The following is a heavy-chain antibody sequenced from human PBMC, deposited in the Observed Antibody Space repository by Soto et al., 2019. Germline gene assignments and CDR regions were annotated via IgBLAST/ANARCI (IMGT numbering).Heavy chain of an antibody. CDR2: ISGSGRTI. CDR3: ARLPFPWGWFDP. V-gene: IGHV3-11*01. CDR1: GIVFSDY. Sequence: QVQLVESGGGLVKPGGSLRLSCAASGIVFSDYMSWVRQAPGKGLEWLSYISGSGRTIYSADSVKGRLTISRDNATNSLYLQMNNVRTEATAVYYCARLPFPWGWFDPWGQGTLVTVSS. J-gene: IGHJ5*02. D-gene: IGHD3-16*01.